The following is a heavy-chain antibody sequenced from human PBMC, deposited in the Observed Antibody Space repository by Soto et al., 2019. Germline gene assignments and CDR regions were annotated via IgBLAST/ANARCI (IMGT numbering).Heavy chain of an antibody. CDR3: ARVGTYYDFWSGYYGMDV. V-gene: IGHV3-21*01. J-gene: IGHJ6*02. CDR2: ISTSTTYI. Sequence: GGSLRLSCAASGFTFSYYSMNWVRQAPGRGLEWVSSISTSTTYISYADSVKGRFTISRDNAKNSLYLQMNSLRAEDTAVYYCARVGTYYDFWSGYYGMDVWGQGTTVTVSS. CDR1: GFTFSYYS. D-gene: IGHD3-3*01.